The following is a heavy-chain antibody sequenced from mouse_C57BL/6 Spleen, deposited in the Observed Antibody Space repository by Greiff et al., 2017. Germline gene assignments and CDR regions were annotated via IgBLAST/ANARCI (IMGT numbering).Heavy chain of an antibody. J-gene: IGHJ3*01. CDR3: TTDCYGSKFAY. D-gene: IGHD1-1*01. CDR2: IDPENGDT. CDR1: GFNIKDDY. V-gene: IGHV14-4*01. Sequence: VQLQQSGAELVRPGASVKLSCTASGFNIKDDYMHWVKQRPEQGLEWIGWIDPENGDTEYASKFQGKATITADTSSNTAYLQLSSLTSEDTAVYYCTTDCYGSKFAYWGQGTLVTVSA.